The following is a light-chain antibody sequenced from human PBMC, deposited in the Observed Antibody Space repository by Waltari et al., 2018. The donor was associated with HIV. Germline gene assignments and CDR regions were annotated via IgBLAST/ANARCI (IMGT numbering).Light chain of an antibody. V-gene: IGLV1-44*01. CDR2: SKN. Sequence: QSVLTQPPSASGTPGQRVTISCSGSSSNIGRNTLNWYQQLPGTAPKLLIYSKNQRPSGVPDRFSGSKSGTSASLAISGLQSEDEADYYCAAWDDSLNGHVVFGGGTKLTVL. CDR1: SSNIGRNT. J-gene: IGLJ2*01. CDR3: AAWDDSLNGHVV.